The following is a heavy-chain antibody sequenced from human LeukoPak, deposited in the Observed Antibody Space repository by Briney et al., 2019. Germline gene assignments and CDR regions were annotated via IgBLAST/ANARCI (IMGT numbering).Heavy chain of an antibody. V-gene: IGHV3-20*04. CDR2: INLNGGST. CDR1: GFIFYDYG. D-gene: IGHD1-26*01. CDR3: ARAHFSGSFGY. J-gene: IGHJ4*02. Sequence: GGSLRLSCAASGFIFYDYGMSWVRQAPGKGLEWVSGINLNGGSTSYADSVKGRFTIPRDNAKNSLYLQMNSLRAEDTAFYYCARAHFSGSFGYWGQGTLVTVSS.